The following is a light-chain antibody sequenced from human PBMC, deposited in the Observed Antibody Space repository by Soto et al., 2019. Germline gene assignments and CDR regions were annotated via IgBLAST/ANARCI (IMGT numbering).Light chain of an antibody. Sequence: DIQLTQSPSFLSASVGDRVTITCRASQGISSFLAWYQQKSGKAPKLLIYAASTLQSGVPSRFSGSGSGKEFTLTISSLQPEDFATYYCQQLNSYLFTFGPGTKVDIK. J-gene: IGKJ3*01. CDR1: QGISSF. CDR2: AAS. CDR3: QQLNSYLFT. V-gene: IGKV1-9*01.